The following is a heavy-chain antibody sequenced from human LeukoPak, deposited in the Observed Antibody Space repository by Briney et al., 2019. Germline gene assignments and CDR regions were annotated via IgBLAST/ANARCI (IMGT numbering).Heavy chain of an antibody. CDR2: ISSSGGTI. CDR1: GFTFSHYE. J-gene: IGHJ5*02. Sequence: GGSLRLFCIGSGFTFSHYEMNWVRQAPGKGLEWVSYISSSGGTIYYADSVKGRFTISRDNAKNSLYLQVNSLRAEDTAVYYCARADVGPFDPWGQGTLVTVSS. CDR3: ARADVGPFDP. D-gene: IGHD3-10*02. V-gene: IGHV3-48*03.